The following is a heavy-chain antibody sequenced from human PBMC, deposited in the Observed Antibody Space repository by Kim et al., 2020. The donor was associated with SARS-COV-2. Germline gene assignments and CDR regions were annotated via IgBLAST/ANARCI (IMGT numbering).Heavy chain of an antibody. CDR3: ARDKGAAVANAFDI. Sequence: ATKFPGRVTMTRDTSTGTVYMGLSSLRSEDTAVYYCARDKGAAVANAFDIWGQGTMVTVSS. V-gene: IGHV1-46*01. J-gene: IGHJ3*02. D-gene: IGHD6-13*01.